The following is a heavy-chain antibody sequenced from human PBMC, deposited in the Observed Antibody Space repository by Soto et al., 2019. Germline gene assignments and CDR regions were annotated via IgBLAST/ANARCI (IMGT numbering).Heavy chain of an antibody. V-gene: IGHV4-59*08. CDR3: ASRYGGAFDI. CDR1: GGSISSYY. J-gene: IGHJ3*02. D-gene: IGHD4-17*01. Sequence: QVQLQESGPGLVKPSETLSLTCTVSGGSISSYYWNWIRQPPGKGLEWIGYIYYSGSTNYNPSLTSRVTISVDTSKNQFSLKLSSVTAADTAVYYCASRYGGAFDIWGQGTMVTVSS. CDR2: IYYSGST.